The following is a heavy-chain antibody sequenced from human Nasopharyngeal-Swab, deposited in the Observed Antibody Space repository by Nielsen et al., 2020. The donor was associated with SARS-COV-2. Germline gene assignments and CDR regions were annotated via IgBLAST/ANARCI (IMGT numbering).Heavy chain of an antibody. Sequence: GGSLRLSCAASGFTFSSFGMHWVRQAPGKGLEWVAFIAHDASNEYYGDSVKGRFTISRDNANNSLYLQMDSLSADDTAIYYCARGRYSVHWGQGTLVTVSS. CDR2: IAHDASNE. J-gene: IGHJ4*02. CDR3: ARGRYSVH. V-gene: IGHV3-30*03. D-gene: IGHD3-9*01. CDR1: GFTFSSFG.